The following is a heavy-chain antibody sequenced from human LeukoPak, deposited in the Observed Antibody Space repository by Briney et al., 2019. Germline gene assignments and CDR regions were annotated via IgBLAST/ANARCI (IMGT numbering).Heavy chain of an antibody. CDR1: GGSMKNYY. V-gene: IGHV4-59*01. CDR3: ARDVAHSQSRGWYYLDF. Sequence: PSETLSLTCSLSGGSMKNYYWTWLRQPPGKGLEWIGYIFHDGRTNYSPSLTSRVSISVDTSKNQFSLRLDSMTAADTAVYFCARDVAHSQSRGWYYLDFWGQGTLVTVSS. CDR2: IFHDGRT. D-gene: IGHD6-19*01. J-gene: IGHJ4*02.